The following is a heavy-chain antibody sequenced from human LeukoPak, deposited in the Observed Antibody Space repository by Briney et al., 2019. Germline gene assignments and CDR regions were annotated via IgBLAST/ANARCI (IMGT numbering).Heavy chain of an antibody. CDR2: ISSSGSSI. Sequence: GGSLRLSCAASGFTFSDYYMSWIRQAPGKGLEWVSYISSSGSSIYYADSVKGRFTISRDNAKNSLYLQMNSLRAEDTAMYYCAKDLTAVDTWSLGYWGQGTLVTVSS. CDR1: GFTFSDYY. J-gene: IGHJ4*02. D-gene: IGHD6-19*01. V-gene: IGHV3-11*04. CDR3: AKDLTAVDTWSLGY.